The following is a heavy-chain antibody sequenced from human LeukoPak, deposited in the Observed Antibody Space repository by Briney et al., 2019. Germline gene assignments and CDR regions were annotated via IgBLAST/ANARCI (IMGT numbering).Heavy chain of an antibody. D-gene: IGHD5-18*01. V-gene: IGHV3-66*02. CDR2: IYSGGST. CDR1: GFTVSSDF. Sequence: GGSLRLSCAASGFTVSSDFMNWVRQAPGRGLEWVSVIYSGGSTSYADSVKGRFTISRDNSKNTLFLQMNSLRIDDTAVYYCAREGYSSGSRTGIDYWGQGTLVTVSS. J-gene: IGHJ4*02. CDR3: AREGYSSGSRTGIDY.